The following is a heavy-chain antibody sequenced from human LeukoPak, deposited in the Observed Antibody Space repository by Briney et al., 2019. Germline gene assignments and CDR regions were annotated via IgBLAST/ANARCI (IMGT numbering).Heavy chain of an antibody. J-gene: IGHJ5*02. CDR2: IYTSGST. V-gene: IGHV4-4*07. D-gene: IGHD6-13*01. CDR3: ARTYSSSWYGNWFDP. Sequence: SETLSLTCTVSGGSISSYYWSWIRQPAGKGLEWIGRIYTSGSTNYNPSLKSRVTMSVDTAKNQFSLKLSSVTAADTAVYYCARTYSSSWYGNWFDPWGQGTLVTVSS. CDR1: GGSISSYY.